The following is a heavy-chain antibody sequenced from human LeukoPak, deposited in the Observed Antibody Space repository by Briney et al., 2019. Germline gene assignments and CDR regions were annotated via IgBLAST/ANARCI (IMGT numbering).Heavy chain of an antibody. V-gene: IGHV1-46*01. D-gene: IGHD6-19*01. CDR2: INPSDGSR. Sequence: ASVKVSCKASGYTFTNYYMHWVRQAPGQGLEWMGIINPSDGSRSYAQKFQGRATMTRDTSKSTVYMELSSLRSEDTAAYYCVRAYNREAVTGPTNAPFDYWGQGTLVPVSS. CDR1: GYTFTNYY. J-gene: IGHJ4*02. CDR3: VRAYNREAVTGPTNAPFDY.